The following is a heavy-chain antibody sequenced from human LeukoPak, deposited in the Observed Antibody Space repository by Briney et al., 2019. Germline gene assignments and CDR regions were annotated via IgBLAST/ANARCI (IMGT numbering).Heavy chain of an antibody. CDR3: ARGRFCSSCHLPDY. Sequence: SATLFLTCTGCGCSVSSDDYYWSWNRQPPGLGLEWVGYISYNWNTKYNPSLNSRVTISLDTFTNQFSLKLTSVTAADTAVYYCARGRFCSSCHLPDYWGQGTLVTVSS. CDR1: GCSVSSDDYY. J-gene: IGHJ4*02. V-gene: IGHV4-61*08. CDR2: ISYNWNT. D-gene: IGHD6-13*01.